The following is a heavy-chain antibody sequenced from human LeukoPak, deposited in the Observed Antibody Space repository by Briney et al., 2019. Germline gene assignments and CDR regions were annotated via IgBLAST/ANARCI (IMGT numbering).Heavy chain of an antibody. CDR3: ATTSTTVTTSRFDP. Sequence: SETLSLTCTVSGGSISSSSYYWGWIRQPPGKGLEWIGSMYYSGTTYYKPSLKSRVTISVDTSKNQFSLKLSSVTAADTAVYYCATTSTTVTTSRFDPWGQGTLVTVSS. CDR1: GGSISSSSYY. D-gene: IGHD4-11*01. J-gene: IGHJ5*02. CDR2: MYYSGTT. V-gene: IGHV4-39*01.